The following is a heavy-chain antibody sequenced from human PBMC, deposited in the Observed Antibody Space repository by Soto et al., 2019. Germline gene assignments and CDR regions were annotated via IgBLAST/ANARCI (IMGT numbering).Heavy chain of an antibody. CDR2: INPSGGST. V-gene: IGHV1-46*01. Sequence: ASVKVSCKASGYTFTSYYMHWVRQAPGQGLEWMGIINPSGGSTSYAQKFQGRVTMTRDTSTSTVYMELSSLRSEDTAVYYCARDRWDPGPSYYYDSSAYRYGMDVWGQGTTVTVSS. D-gene: IGHD3-22*01. CDR1: GYTFTSYY. CDR3: ARDRWDPGPSYYYDSSAYRYGMDV. J-gene: IGHJ6*01.